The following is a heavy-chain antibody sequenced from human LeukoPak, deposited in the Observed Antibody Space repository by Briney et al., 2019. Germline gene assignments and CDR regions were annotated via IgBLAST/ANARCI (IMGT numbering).Heavy chain of an antibody. D-gene: IGHD3-10*01. CDR2: ISGSGGST. V-gene: IGHV3-23*01. CDR1: GFTFNSYA. CDR3: AKGTDWYYYGSGSYYDY. J-gene: IGHJ4*02. Sequence: GGSLRLFCAASGFTFNSYAMRWVRQAPGKGLEWVSAISGSGGSTYYADYVKGRFTISRDNSKNTLYLQMNSLRAEDTAVYYCAKGTDWYYYGSGSYYDYWGQGTLVTVSS.